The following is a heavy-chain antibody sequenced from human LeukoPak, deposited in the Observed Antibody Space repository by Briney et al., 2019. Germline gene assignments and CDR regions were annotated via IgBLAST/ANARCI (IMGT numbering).Heavy chain of an antibody. Sequence: ASVNVSCKVSGHSLTELSIHWVRQAPGKGLEWMGGFDPEAGATLYAQSFQDRVIMTEDTSIDTTYMELTSLRSDDTAVYFCATDLAVAASGGFDYWGQGTLITVSS. CDR1: GHSLTELS. D-gene: IGHD6-19*01. J-gene: IGHJ4*02. V-gene: IGHV1-24*01. CDR3: ATDLAVAASGGFDY. CDR2: FDPEAGAT.